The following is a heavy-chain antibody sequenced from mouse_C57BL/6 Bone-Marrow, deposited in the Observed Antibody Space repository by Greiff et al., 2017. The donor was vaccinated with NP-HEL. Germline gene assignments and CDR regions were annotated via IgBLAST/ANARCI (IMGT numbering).Heavy chain of an antibody. CDR2: IDPSDSYT. CDR3: AREGRKGY. Sequence: VQLQQPGAELVRPGTSVKLSCKASGYTFTSYWMHWVKQRPGQGLEWIGVIDPSDSYTKYNQKFKGKATLTVDTSSSTAYMQLSSLTSEDSAVYYCAREGRKGYWGQGTTLTVSS. J-gene: IGHJ2*01. V-gene: IGHV1-59*01. CDR1: GYTFTSYW.